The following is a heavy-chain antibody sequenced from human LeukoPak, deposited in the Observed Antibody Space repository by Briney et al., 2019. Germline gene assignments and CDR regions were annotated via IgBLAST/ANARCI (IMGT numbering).Heavy chain of an antibody. CDR2: INRDGSTT. Sequence: GGSLRLSCAASGFTFSTYWMHWVRQAPGKGLVWVSSINRDGSTTRSADSVKGRFTISRDYAKNTLYLQMNSLRAEDTAVYYCARVGTTSNFYYYYGMDVWGQGTTVTVSS. CDR1: GFTFSTYW. J-gene: IGHJ6*02. V-gene: IGHV3-74*01. D-gene: IGHD2/OR15-2a*01. CDR3: ARVGTTSNFYYYYGMDV.